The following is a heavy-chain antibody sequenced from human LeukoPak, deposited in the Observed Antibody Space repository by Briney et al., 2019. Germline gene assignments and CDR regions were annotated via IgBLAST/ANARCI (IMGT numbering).Heavy chain of an antibody. Sequence: HSGGSLRLSCAASGFTFSSYAMHWVRQAPGKGLEWVAVISYDGSNKYYADSVKGRFTISRDNSKNTLYLQMNSLRAEDTALYYCAKGGRGLYNWFDPWGQGTLVTVPS. J-gene: IGHJ5*02. CDR1: GFTFSSYA. V-gene: IGHV3-30-3*01. CDR2: ISYDGSNK. D-gene: IGHD3-10*01. CDR3: AKGGRGLYNWFDP.